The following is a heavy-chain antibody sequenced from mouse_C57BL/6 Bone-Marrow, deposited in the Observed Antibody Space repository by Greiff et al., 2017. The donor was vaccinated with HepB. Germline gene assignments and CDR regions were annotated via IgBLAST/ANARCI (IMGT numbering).Heavy chain of an antibody. Sequence: EVQLQQSGPVLVKPGASVKMSCKASGYTFTDYYMNWVKQSHGKSLEWIGVINPYNGGTSYNQKFKGKATLTVDKSSSTADMELNSLTSEDSAVYYCARRGFDYYGSSYLAWFAYWGQGTLVTVSA. D-gene: IGHD1-1*01. CDR2: INPYNGGT. J-gene: IGHJ3*01. CDR1: GYTFTDYY. CDR3: ARRGFDYYGSSYLAWFAY. V-gene: IGHV1-19*01.